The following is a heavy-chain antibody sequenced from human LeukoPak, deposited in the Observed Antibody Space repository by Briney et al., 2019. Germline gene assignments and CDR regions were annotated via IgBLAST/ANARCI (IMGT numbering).Heavy chain of an antibody. CDR1: GYTFTGYY. Sequence: GASVKVSCKASGYTFTGYYMHWVRQAPGQGLEWMGIINPSGGSTSYAQKFQGRVTMTRDTSTSTVYMELSSLRSEDTAVYYCARDQGVSIAVAGLDYWGQGTLVTVSS. J-gene: IGHJ4*02. CDR3: ARDQGVSIAVAGLDY. D-gene: IGHD6-19*01. V-gene: IGHV1-46*01. CDR2: INPSGGST.